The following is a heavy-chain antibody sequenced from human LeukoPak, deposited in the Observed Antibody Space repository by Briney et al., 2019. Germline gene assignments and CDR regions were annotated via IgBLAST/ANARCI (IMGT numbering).Heavy chain of an antibody. V-gene: IGHV3-30*02. CDR1: GFTFSSYG. CDR3: AKGQMATDYYSDMDV. CDR2: IWYDGSNK. Sequence: GGSLRLSCAASGFTFSSYGMHWVRQAPGKGLEWVAAIWYDGSNKYYADSVKGRFTMSRDNSKNTVYLQMNSLRAEDTAVYYCAKGQMATDYYSDMDVWGQGTTVTVSS. J-gene: IGHJ6*02. D-gene: IGHD5-24*01.